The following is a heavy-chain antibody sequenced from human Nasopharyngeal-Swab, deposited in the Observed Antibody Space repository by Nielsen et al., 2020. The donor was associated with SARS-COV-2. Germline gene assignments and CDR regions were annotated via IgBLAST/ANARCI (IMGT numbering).Heavy chain of an antibody. CDR3: AKANVLFWFGQFKNDGFDI. Sequence: GESLKISCKASGFSFNNYGMHWVRQAPGKGLAWVAVISYEGSKKFYAESVEGRFTISRDYSKTTLYLQMDSLRTDDTAMYYCAKANVLFWFGQFKNDGFDIWGQGTMVAVSS. CDR1: GFSFNNYG. D-gene: IGHD3-10*01. V-gene: IGHV3-30*18. J-gene: IGHJ3*02. CDR2: ISYEGSKK.